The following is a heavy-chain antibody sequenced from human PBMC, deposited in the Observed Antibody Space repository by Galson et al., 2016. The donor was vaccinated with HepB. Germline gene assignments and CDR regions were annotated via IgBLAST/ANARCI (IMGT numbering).Heavy chain of an antibody. CDR1: GFTLSNNG. CDR3: AVSSGWRPEFDY. D-gene: IGHD6-19*01. J-gene: IGHJ4*02. Sequence: SLRLSCAASGFTLSNNGMHWVRQAPGKGLEWVAVIWYDGSNKYYADSVKGRFTISRDNSKNTLYLQMNSLRAEDTAVYYCAVSSGWRPEFDYWGQGTLVTVSS. CDR2: IWYDGSNK. V-gene: IGHV3-33*01.